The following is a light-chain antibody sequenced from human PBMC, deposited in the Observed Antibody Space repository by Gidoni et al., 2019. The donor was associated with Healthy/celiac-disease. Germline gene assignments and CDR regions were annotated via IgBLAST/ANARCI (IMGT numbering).Light chain of an antibody. Sequence: IVLKQYTATLTLSPGGRATLSCRASQSVSSYLAWYQQKPGQAPRLLIYDASNRATGIPARFSGSVSGTDFTLTISSLEPEDFAVYYCQQRSNWPPITFGQGTRLEIK. V-gene: IGKV3-11*01. CDR1: QSVSSY. J-gene: IGKJ5*01. CDR3: QQRSNWPPIT. CDR2: DAS.